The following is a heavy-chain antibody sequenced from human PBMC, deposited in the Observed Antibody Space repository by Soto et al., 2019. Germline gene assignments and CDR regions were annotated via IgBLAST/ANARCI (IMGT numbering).Heavy chain of an antibody. Sequence: XGTLALTCTVSGGSISSYYWSGIRQPPGKGLEWIGYIYYSGSTNYNPSLKSRVTISVDTSKNQFSLKLSSVTAADTAVYYCARVEPRWELLGIASWYFDLWGRGTLVTVSS. CDR3: ARVEPRWELLGIASWYFDL. D-gene: IGHD1-26*01. CDR1: GGSISSYY. V-gene: IGHV4-59*01. CDR2: IYYSGST. J-gene: IGHJ2*01.